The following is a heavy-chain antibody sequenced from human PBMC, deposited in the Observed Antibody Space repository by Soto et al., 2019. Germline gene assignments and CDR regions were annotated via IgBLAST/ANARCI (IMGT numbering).Heavy chain of an antibody. CDR3: ARVEVFGLSGWFSGGYYYYGMDV. D-gene: IGHD6-19*01. Sequence: GAAVKVSCKASGYTFTGYYMHWVRQAPGQGLEWMGWISPNSGGTNYAQKFQGRVTMTRDTSISTAYMELSRLRSDDTAVYYCARVEVFGLSGWFSGGYYYYGMDVWGQGTTVTVSS. CDR1: GYTFTGYY. V-gene: IGHV1-2*02. J-gene: IGHJ6*02. CDR2: ISPNSGGT.